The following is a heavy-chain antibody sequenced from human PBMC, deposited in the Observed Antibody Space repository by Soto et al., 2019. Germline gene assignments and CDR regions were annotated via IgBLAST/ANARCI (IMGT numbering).Heavy chain of an antibody. CDR2: VVPVYTTS. CDR1: GGPLRNYA. J-gene: IGHJ4*02. Sequence: GASVKVSCKASGGPLRNYAISWVRQAPGQGLEWMGGVVPVYTTSKYAQKFQGRLTITADRSTSTTYMELTSLTSEDTAVYFCATDSGSYYDVAYWGQGTLVPVSS. V-gene: IGHV1-69*06. D-gene: IGHD1-26*01. CDR3: ATDSGSYYDVAY.